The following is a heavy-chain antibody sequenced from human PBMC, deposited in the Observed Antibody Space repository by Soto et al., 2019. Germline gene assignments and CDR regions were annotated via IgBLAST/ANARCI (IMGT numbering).Heavy chain of an antibody. CDR2: INHSGST. J-gene: IGHJ6*03. Sequence: SETLSLTCAVYGGSFSGYYWSWIRQPPGKGLEWIGEINHSGSTNYNPSLKSRVTISVDTSKNQFSLKVSSVTAADTAVYYCARGRDTAMVHYYYYYMDVWGKGTTVTVSS. CDR3: ARGRDTAMVHYYYYYMDV. CDR1: GGSFSGYY. D-gene: IGHD5-18*01. V-gene: IGHV4-34*01.